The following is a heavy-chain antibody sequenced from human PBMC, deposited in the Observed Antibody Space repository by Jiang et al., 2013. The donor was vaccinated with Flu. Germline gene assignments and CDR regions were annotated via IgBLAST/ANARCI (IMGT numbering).Heavy chain of an antibody. Sequence: PGESLRISCKGSGYSFTNYWISWVRQMPRERPGVDGRIDPPDSYTNYSPSFQGHVTISADKSISTAYLQWSSLKASDTAMYYCVRRVAAVDYFDLWGQGTPVTVSS. CDR2: IDPPDSYT. CDR1: GYSFTNYW. J-gene: IGHJ4*02. V-gene: IGHV5-10-1*01. CDR3: VRRVAAVDYFDL. D-gene: IGHD6-13*01.